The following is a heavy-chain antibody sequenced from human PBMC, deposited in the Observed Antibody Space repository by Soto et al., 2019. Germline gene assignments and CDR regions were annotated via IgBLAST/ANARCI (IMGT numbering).Heavy chain of an antibody. CDR1: GDSFTNYA. CDR3: ARVYPSDTRYGYVGNNWFDP. D-gene: IGHD5-18*01. J-gene: IGHJ5*02. V-gene: IGHV1-46*03. Sequence: ASVKLSCEASGDSFTNYAISCVRQAPGQGLEWMGIINPSGGSTSYAQKFQGRVTMTRDTSTSTVYMELSSLRSEDTAVYYCARVYPSDTRYGYVGNNWFDPWGQGTLVTVSS. CDR2: INPSGGST.